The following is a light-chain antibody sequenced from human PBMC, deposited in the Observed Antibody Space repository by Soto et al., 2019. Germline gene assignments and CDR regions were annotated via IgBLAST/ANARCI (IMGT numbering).Light chain of an antibody. CDR2: LGS. Sequence: DIVMTQSPLSLPVTPGEPASISCRSSQSLLHSNGYNYLDWYLQKPGQSPQLLIYLGSNRASGVPDRFSGSGSGTDFTLRISRVEAEDVGVYDCMQALQTQYTFGHGTKLESK. J-gene: IGKJ2*01. V-gene: IGKV2-28*01. CDR3: MQALQTQYT. CDR1: QSLLHSNGYNY.